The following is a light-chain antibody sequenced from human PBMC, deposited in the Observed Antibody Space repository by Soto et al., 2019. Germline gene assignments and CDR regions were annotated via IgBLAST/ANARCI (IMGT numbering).Light chain of an antibody. CDR1: QDIRNY. CDR2: DAS. CDR3: QHYDHLPPLS. J-gene: IGKJ4*01. V-gene: IGKV1-33*01. Sequence: DIQMTQSPSSLSASVGDRVTITCQASQDIRNYLNWYQQKPGKAQNLLIYDASNLRAGVPSRFSGSGSCTDFTFTISSLQPEDIATYYCQHYDHLPPLSFGGGTKVESK.